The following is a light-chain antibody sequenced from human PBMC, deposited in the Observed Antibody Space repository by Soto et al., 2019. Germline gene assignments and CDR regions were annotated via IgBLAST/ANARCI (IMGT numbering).Light chain of an antibody. CDR3: LQHTGT. CDR2: AAS. Sequence: DIQMTQSPSSLSASLGDRVTISRRASQGIGNALGWYQQKPGKPPKLLIYAASSLQSGVPSRFSGSGSGTEFTLTISSLQPEDFATYYCLQHTGTFGQGTKVDIK. J-gene: IGKJ1*01. V-gene: IGKV1-17*01. CDR1: QGIGNA.